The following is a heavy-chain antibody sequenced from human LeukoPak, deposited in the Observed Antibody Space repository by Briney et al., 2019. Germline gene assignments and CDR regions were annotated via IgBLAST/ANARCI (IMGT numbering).Heavy chain of an antibody. CDR2: IYYSGRT. J-gene: IGHJ5*02. CDR3: ARHRAHTAMERGDWFDP. Sequence: SETLSLTCSVSGGSTSSSSYYWGWIRQPPGKGLEWLGSIYYSGRTYYNPSLKSRVTISVATSKNPFSLKRSSVTAADTAVYYCARHRAHTAMERGDWFDPWGQGTLVTVSS. V-gene: IGHV4-39*01. CDR1: GGSTSSSSYY. D-gene: IGHD5-18*01.